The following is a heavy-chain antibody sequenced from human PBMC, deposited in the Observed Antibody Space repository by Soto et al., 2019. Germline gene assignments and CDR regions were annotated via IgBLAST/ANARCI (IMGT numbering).Heavy chain of an antibody. D-gene: IGHD2-15*01. CDR3: ARGAVVVPNGLIAGMDV. V-gene: IGHV1-18*04. CDR2: ISGYNGDT. CDR1: GYTFTNYG. Sequence: ASVKVSCKASGYTFTNYGISWVRQAPGQGPEWMGWISGYNGDTKYAPKLQGRVTMSTDTSRSTAYMELRSLRSDDTAVYYCARGAVVVPNGLIAGMDVWGLGTTVTVSS. J-gene: IGHJ6*02.